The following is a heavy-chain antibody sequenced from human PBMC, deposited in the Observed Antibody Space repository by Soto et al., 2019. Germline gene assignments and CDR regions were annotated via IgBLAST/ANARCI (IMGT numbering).Heavy chain of an antibody. CDR3: SRDLSGWSSWYALYYYGMDV. Sequence: GGSXRLSCAASGFTFSSYAMHWVRQAPGKGLEWVAVISYDGSNKYYADTVKGRFTISRDNSKNTLYLQMNSLRAEDTAVYYCSRDLSGWSSWYALYYYGMDVWGQGTTVTVSS. CDR2: ISYDGSNK. CDR1: GFTFSSYA. J-gene: IGHJ6*02. D-gene: IGHD6-13*01. V-gene: IGHV3-30-3*01.